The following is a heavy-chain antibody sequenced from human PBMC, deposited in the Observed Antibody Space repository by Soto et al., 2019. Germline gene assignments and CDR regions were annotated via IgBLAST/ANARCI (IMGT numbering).Heavy chain of an antibody. CDR1: GYTFTSYG. Sequence: QVQLVQSGAEVKKPGASVKVSCKASGYTFTSYGISWVRQAPGQGLEWMGWISAYNGNTNYAQKLQGRVTMTTDTSTSTAYMELRSLRSEDTAVYYCARSRITFGGVIVMGFDYWGQGTLVTVSS. CDR3: ARSRITFGGVIVMGFDY. CDR2: ISAYNGNT. J-gene: IGHJ4*02. V-gene: IGHV1-18*01. D-gene: IGHD3-16*02.